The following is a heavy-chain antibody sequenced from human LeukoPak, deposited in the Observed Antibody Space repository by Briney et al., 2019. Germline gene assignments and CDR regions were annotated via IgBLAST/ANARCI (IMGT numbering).Heavy chain of an antibody. D-gene: IGHD6-19*01. J-gene: IGHJ6*02. CDR1: GYTFTSYD. Sequence: GASVKVSCKASGYTFTSYDINWVRQATGQGLEWMGWMNPNSGNTGYAQKFQGRVTMTRNTSISTAYMELSSLRSEDTAVYYCARTGYSSGWYVDYYYYYGMDVWGQGTTVTVSS. V-gene: IGHV1-8*01. CDR3: ARTGYSSGWYVDYYYYYGMDV. CDR2: MNPNSGNT.